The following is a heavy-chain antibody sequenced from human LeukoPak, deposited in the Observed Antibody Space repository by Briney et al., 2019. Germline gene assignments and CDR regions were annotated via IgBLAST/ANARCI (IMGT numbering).Heavy chain of an antibody. Sequence: GRSLRLSCAASGFTFSSYGMHWVRQAPGKGLEWVAVISYDGSNKYYADSVKGRFTISRDNSKNTLYLQMYSLRAEDTAVYYCAKDDNYYGSGSYVIDYWGQGTLVTVSS. CDR2: ISYDGSNK. J-gene: IGHJ4*02. CDR1: GFTFSSYG. CDR3: AKDDNYYGSGSYVIDY. D-gene: IGHD3-10*01. V-gene: IGHV3-30*18.